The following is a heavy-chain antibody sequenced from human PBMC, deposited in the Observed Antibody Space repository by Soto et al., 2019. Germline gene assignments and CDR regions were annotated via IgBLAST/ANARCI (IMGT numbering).Heavy chain of an antibody. CDR1: GFTFSGYG. CDR3: SNLVYSSGLSADF. V-gene: IGHV3-30*18. CDR2: ISYDGTNK. D-gene: IGHD6-19*01. Sequence: QVQLVESGGGVVQPGRSLRLSCAASGFTFSGYGMHWVRQAPGKGLEWVALISYDGTNKYYADSVKGRFTISRDNSKTTLYLQMNSLRAEDTAGYYCSNLVYSSGLSADFWGQGTLVTVSS. J-gene: IGHJ4*02.